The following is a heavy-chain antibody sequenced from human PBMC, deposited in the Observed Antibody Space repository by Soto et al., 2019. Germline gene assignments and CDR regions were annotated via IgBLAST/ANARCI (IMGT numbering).Heavy chain of an antibody. D-gene: IGHD6-19*01. CDR3: AKQQVAVPHY. CDR1: GDSISGSPYF. Sequence: QLQLQESGPGLVMPSETLSLTCTVSGDSISGSPYFWGWIRQPPGKRLEWIGSVFYDGYTLYTPSLRSRVTIPVDTSKNQFSLKLTSVSVADTATYFCAKQQVAVPHYWSQGTLVTVSS. V-gene: IGHV4-39*01. J-gene: IGHJ4*02. CDR2: VFYDGYT.